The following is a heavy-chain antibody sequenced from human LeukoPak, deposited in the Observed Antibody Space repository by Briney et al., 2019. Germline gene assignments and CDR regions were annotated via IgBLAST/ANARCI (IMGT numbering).Heavy chain of an antibody. CDR1: GGTFSSYA. CDR2: ITPIFGTA. V-gene: IGHV1-69*13. D-gene: IGHD2-8*02. Sequence: GASVNVSCKASGGTFSSYAISWVRQAPGQGLEWMGGITPIFGTANYAQKFQGRVTITADESTSTAYMELSSLRSEDTAVYYCARGPCTGGVCYNAFDIWGQGTMVTVSS. CDR3: ARGPCTGGVCYNAFDI. J-gene: IGHJ3*02.